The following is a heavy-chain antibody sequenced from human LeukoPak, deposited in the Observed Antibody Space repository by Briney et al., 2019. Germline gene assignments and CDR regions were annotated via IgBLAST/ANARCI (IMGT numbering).Heavy chain of an antibody. J-gene: IGHJ4*02. D-gene: IGHD6-19*01. Sequence: PSQTLSLTCTVSGGSISSGDYYWSWIRQPPGKGLEWIGYIYYSGSTCYNPSLKSRVTISVDTSKNQFSLKLSSVTAADTAVYYCARAPAHSIAVAGSFDYWGQGTLVTVSS. CDR1: GGSISSGDYY. V-gene: IGHV4-30-4*08. CDR3: ARAPAHSIAVAGSFDY. CDR2: IYYSGST.